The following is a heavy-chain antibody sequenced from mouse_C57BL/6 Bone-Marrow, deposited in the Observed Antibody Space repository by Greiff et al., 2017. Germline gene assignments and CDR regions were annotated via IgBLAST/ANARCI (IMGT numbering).Heavy chain of an antibody. CDR2: IYPGDGDT. Sequence: QVQLKQSGPELVKPGASVKISCKASGYAFSSSWMNWVKQRPGKGLEWIGRIYPGDGDTNYNGKFKGKATLTADKSSSTAYMQLSSLTSEDSAVYFCARGIYYRAMDYWGQGTSVTVSS. CDR1: GYAFSSSW. CDR3: ARGIYYRAMDY. D-gene: IGHD2-14*01. J-gene: IGHJ4*01. V-gene: IGHV1-82*01.